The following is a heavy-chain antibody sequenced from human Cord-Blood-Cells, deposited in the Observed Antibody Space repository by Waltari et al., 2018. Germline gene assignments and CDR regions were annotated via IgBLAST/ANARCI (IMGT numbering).Heavy chain of an antibody. J-gene: IGHJ6*02. CDR2: SYTSGST. Sequence: QVQLQESGPGLVKPSETLSLTCTVSGGSISSYYWSWIRQPAGKGMDWIGRSYTSGSTNHTPSLKSRVTMSVDTAKNQFSLKLSSVSAADTAVYYCARDRRYYDSSGYYYYYGMDVWGQGTTVTVSS. D-gene: IGHD3-22*01. V-gene: IGHV4-4*07. CDR1: GGSISSYY. CDR3: ARDRRYYDSSGYYYYYGMDV.